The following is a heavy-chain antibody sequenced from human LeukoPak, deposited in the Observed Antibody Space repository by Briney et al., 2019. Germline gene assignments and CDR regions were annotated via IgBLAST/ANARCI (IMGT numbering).Heavy chain of an antibody. D-gene: IGHD3-3*01. V-gene: IGHV4-39*01. Sequence: PSETLSLTCTVSGGSISSSSYYWGWIRQPPGRGLEWIGRIYYSGSTYYNPSLTIPLTTSVDTSKNQFSLKLSSVTAADTAVYYCASITLRVLDYWGQGTLVTVSS. CDR2: IYYSGST. CDR1: GGSISSSSYY. J-gene: IGHJ4*02. CDR3: ASITLRVLDY.